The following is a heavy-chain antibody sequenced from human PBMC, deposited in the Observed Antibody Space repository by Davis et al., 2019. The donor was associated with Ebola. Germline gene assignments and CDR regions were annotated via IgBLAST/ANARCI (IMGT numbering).Heavy chain of an antibody. J-gene: IGHJ3*02. D-gene: IGHD3-16*01. CDR2: ISSNGGST. CDR3: ARESNDRGGYYAFDI. Sequence: PGGSLRLSCSASGFTFSSYAMHWVRQAPGKGLEYVSAISSNGGSTYYADSVKGRFTISRDNSKNTLSLQMNSLRAEDTAVYYCARESNDRGGYYAFDIWGQGTMFTVSS. CDR1: GFTFSSYA. V-gene: IGHV3-64*04.